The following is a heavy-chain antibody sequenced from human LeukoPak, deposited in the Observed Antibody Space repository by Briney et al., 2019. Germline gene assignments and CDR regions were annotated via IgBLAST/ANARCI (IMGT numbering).Heavy chain of an antibody. V-gene: IGHV4-34*01. D-gene: IGHD3-10*01. CDR1: GGSFSGYY. J-gene: IGHJ3*02. CDR3: ARWRGGAFDI. CDR2: INHSGGT. Sequence: PSETLSLTCAVYGGSFSGYYWSWIRQPPRKGLEWIGEINHSGGTNYNPSLKSRVTISVDTSKNQFSLRLTSVTAADTAVYYGARWRGGAFDIWGQGTMVTVSS.